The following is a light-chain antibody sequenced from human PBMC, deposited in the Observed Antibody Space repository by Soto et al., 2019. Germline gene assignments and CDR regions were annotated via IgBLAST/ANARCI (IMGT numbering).Light chain of an antibody. CDR1: QRMSGW. Sequence: DIQMNQSPSTLSASEGDTVTITCRASQRMSGWLAWHQQKPGKAPILLIYDVSALKRGVPPRFSGSGSGTEFTLTISCLQPDDFATYYCQHYNSYSEAFGQGTKVDIK. J-gene: IGKJ1*01. CDR3: QHYNSYSEA. V-gene: IGKV1-5*01. CDR2: DVS.